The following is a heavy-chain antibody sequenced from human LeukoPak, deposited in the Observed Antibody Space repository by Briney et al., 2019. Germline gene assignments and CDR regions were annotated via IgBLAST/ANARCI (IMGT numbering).Heavy chain of an antibody. Sequence: PGGSLRLSCAASGFTFSSYSMNWVRQAPGKGLEWVSSISSSSSYIYYADSVKGRFTISRDNAKNSLYLQMNSLRAEDTAVYYCAREVLSGWHPIEYYYYYGMDVWGQGTTVTVSS. J-gene: IGHJ6*02. CDR2: ISSSSSYI. V-gene: IGHV3-21*01. D-gene: IGHD6-19*01. CDR3: AREVLSGWHPIEYYYYYGMDV. CDR1: GFTFSSYS.